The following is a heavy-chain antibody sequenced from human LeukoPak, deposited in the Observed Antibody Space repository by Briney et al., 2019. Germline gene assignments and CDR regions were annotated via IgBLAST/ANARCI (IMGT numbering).Heavy chain of an antibody. V-gene: IGHV4-4*07. CDR2: IYTSGST. Sequence: SETLSLTCTVSGGSISSYYWSWIRQPAGKGLEWTGRIYTSGSTNYNPSLKSRVTMSVDTSKNQFSLKLSSVTAADTAVYYCARSSDSLYYYYGMDVWGQGTTVTVSS. CDR1: GGSISSYY. CDR3: ARSSDSLYYYYGMDV. D-gene: IGHD3-10*01. J-gene: IGHJ6*02.